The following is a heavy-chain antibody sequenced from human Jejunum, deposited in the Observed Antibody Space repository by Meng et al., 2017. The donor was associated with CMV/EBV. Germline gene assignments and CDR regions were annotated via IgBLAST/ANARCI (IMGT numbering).Heavy chain of an antibody. D-gene: IGHD3-16*01. V-gene: IGHV1-69*05. CDR1: SYV. CDR2: IIPMFGTS. J-gene: IGHJ6*02. CDR3: ARDVRGSGLIDHYYGMDV. Sequence: SYVISWVRQAPGQGPEWMGGIIPMFGTSKYAQKFQGRVTLTTDESTSTAYMELSSLRVDDTAVYYCARDVRGSGLIDHYYGMDVWDQGTTVTVSS.